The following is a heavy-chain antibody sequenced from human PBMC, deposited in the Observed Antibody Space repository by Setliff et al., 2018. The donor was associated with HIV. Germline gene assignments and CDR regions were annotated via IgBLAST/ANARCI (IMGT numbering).Heavy chain of an antibody. Sequence: SETLSLTCTVSGGSISSGGYYWSWIRQPAGKGLEWIGHIYTSGSTNYNPSLKSRVTISVHTSKNQFSLKLSSATAADTAVYYCASSLYSSSSFDYWGQGMLVTVSS. D-gene: IGHD6-6*01. V-gene: IGHV4-61*09. CDR2: IYTSGST. J-gene: IGHJ4*02. CDR1: GGSISSGGYY. CDR3: ASSLYSSSSFDY.